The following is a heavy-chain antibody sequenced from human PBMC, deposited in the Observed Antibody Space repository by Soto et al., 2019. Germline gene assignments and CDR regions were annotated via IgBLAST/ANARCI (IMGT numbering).Heavy chain of an antibody. CDR2: ISYDGSNK. Sequence: GGSLRLSCAASGFTFSSYAMHWVRQAPGKGLEWVAVISYDGSNKYYADSVKGRFTISRDNSKNTLYLQMNSLRAEDTAVYYCARDQYCSSTSCQTRTYYYYYGMDVWGQGTTVTVSS. D-gene: IGHD2-2*01. CDR1: GFTFSSYA. J-gene: IGHJ6*02. CDR3: ARDQYCSSTSCQTRTYYYYYGMDV. V-gene: IGHV3-30-3*01.